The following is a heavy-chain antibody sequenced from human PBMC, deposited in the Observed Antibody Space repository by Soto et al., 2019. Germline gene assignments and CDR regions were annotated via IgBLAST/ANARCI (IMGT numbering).Heavy chain of an antibody. J-gene: IGHJ6*03. D-gene: IGHD6-13*01. Sequence: SETLSLTCTVSGGSISSSSYYWGWIRQPPGKGLEWIGSIYYSGSTYYNPSLKSRVTISVDTSKNQFSLKLSSVTAADTAVYYCARRFGSSWQGVYYYYYMDVWGKGTTVTVSS. CDR2: IYYSGST. CDR3: ARRFGSSWQGVYYYYYMDV. CDR1: GGSISSSSYY. V-gene: IGHV4-39*01.